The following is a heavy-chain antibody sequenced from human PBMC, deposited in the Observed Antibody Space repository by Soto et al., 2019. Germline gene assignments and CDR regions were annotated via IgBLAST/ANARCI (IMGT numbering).Heavy chain of an antibody. Sequence: SETLSLTXAVYGGSFSGYYWSWIRQPPGKGLEWIGEINHSGSTNYNPSLKSRVTISVDTSKNQFSLKLSSVTAADTAVYYCARSVIAARLHFDYRGQGTLVTVSS. CDR1: GGSFSGYY. J-gene: IGHJ4*02. CDR3: ARSVIAARLHFDY. CDR2: INHSGST. V-gene: IGHV4-34*01. D-gene: IGHD6-6*01.